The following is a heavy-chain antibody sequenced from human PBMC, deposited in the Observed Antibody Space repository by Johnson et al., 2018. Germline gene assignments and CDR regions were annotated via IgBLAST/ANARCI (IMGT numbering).Heavy chain of an antibody. Sequence: QVQLVQSGGGVVQPGRSLRLSCAASGFTFSSYAMHWVRQAPGKGLEWVAVISYDGSNKYYADSVKGRFILSRYNSKNTLYMQMNSLRAEDTAVYYCANVPVTRDSSFSGSYAPYGMDVWGQGTTVTVSS. CDR1: GFTFSSYA. CDR3: ANVPVTRDSSFSGSYAPYGMDV. V-gene: IGHV3-30-3*01. J-gene: IGHJ6*02. D-gene: IGHD1-26*01. CDR2: ISYDGSNK.